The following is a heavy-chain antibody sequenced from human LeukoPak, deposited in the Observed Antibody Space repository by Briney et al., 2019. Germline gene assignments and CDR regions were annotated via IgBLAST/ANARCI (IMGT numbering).Heavy chain of an antibody. CDR3: ARLHCDVLTGPFDY. CDR2: IYSGGAT. Sequence: GGSLRLSCAASGITVNTNYMSWVRQAPGKGLEWVSIIYSGGATFYADSVKGRFTISRENSKNTLWLQMNSLRAEDTAVYYCARLHCDVLTGPFDYWGQGTLVTVSS. CDR1: GITVNTNY. V-gene: IGHV3-66*04. J-gene: IGHJ4*02. D-gene: IGHD3-9*01.